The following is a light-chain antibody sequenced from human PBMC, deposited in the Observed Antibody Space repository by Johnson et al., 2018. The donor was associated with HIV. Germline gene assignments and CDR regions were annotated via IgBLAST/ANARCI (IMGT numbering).Light chain of an antibody. CDR3: GAWDSSLSSYD. Sequence: QSLLTQPPSVSAAPGQKVTISCSGSSSNIGSNYVSWYQQLPGTAPRLLISANNERPSDIPDRFSGSKSGTSATLGITGLQTGDEADYYCGAWDSSLSSYDFGTGTKVTVL. V-gene: IGLV1-51*01. J-gene: IGLJ1*01. CDR1: SSNIGSNY. CDR2: ANN.